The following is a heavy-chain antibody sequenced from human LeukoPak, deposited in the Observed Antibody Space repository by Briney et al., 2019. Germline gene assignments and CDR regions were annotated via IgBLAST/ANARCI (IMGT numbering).Heavy chain of an antibody. Sequence: ASVKVSCKASGGTFSSYAISWVRQAPGQGLEWMGGIIPIFGTANYAQKFQGRVTITADESTSTAYMELSSLRSEDTAVYYCARALRVGATTEFDYWGQGTLVTVSS. J-gene: IGHJ4*02. CDR2: IIPIFGTA. CDR1: GGTFSSYA. D-gene: IGHD1-26*01. V-gene: IGHV1-69*13. CDR3: ARALRVGATTEFDY.